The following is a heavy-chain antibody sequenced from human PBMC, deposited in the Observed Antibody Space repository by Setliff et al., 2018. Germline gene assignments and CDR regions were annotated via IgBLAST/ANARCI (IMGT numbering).Heavy chain of an antibody. CDR1: GGSISSDTYY. Sequence: PSETLSLTCTVSGGSISSDTYYWGWIRQPPGKGLEWIGSIYYSGSTYYNPSLKSRVTISVDTSKNQFSLKLSSVTAADTAVYYCARRGRGSSWFDTLFDYWGQGTLVTVSS. J-gene: IGHJ4*02. D-gene: IGHD6-13*01. CDR2: IYYSGST. V-gene: IGHV4-39*01. CDR3: ARRGRGSSWFDTLFDY.